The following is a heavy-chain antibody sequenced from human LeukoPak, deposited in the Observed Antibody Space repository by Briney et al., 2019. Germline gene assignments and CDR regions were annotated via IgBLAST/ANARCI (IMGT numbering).Heavy chain of an antibody. V-gene: IGHV4-59*08. CDR3: ARHLQAAGTVNWFDP. D-gene: IGHD6-19*01. CDR2: IYYSGST. J-gene: IGHJ5*02. CDR1: GGSISSYY. Sequence: PSETLSLTCTVSGGSISSYYWSWIRQPPGKGLEWIGYIYYSGSTNYNPSLKGRVTISVDTSKNQFSLKLSSVTAADTAVYYCARHLQAAGTVNWFDPWGQGTLVTVSS.